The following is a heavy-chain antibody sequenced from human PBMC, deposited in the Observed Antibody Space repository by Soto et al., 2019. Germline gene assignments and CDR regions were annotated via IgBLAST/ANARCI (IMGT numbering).Heavy chain of an antibody. CDR3: AKELGYYYGMDV. CDR2: ISWNSGSI. CDR1: GFTFDDYA. V-gene: IGHV3-9*01. Sequence: GGSLRLSCAASGFTFDDYAMHWVRQAPGKGLEWVSGISWNSGSIGYADSVKGRFTISRDNAKNSLYLQMNSLRAEDTALYYCAKELGYYYGMDVWGQGTTVTVSS. J-gene: IGHJ6*02.